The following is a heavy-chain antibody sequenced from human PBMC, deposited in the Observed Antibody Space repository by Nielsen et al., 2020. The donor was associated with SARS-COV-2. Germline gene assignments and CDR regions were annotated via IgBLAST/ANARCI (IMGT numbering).Heavy chain of an antibody. Sequence: GESLKISCAVSGFTLTSYSMNWVRQAPGKGLEWVSSVSRNGDYTYYSDSVKGRFTISRDDSQSTLFLQMSWLRAEDTAVYYCANSDYGDYIFDLWGKGDLVTVSS. D-gene: IGHD4-17*01. CDR3: ANSDYGDYIFDL. CDR2: VSRNGDYT. CDR1: GFTLTSYS. V-gene: IGHV3-23*01. J-gene: IGHJ5*02.